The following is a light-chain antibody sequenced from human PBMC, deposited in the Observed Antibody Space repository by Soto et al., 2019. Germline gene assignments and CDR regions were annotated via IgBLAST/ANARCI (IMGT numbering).Light chain of an antibody. Sequence: VVRQPKIARSLSTGGRATLACGASRSVSSYLAWYQQKPGQAPRLLIYDASNRATGIPARFSGSGSGKDFTLTIGGPEPEDFAVYYRQQRSTWPPWTFGEGTKVDNK. CDR2: DAS. CDR1: RSVSSY. J-gene: IGKJ1*01. V-gene: IGKV3-11*01. CDR3: QQRSTWPPWT.